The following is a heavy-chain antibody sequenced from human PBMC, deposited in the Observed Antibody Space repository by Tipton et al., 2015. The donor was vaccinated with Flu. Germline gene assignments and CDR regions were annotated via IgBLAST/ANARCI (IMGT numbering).Heavy chain of an antibody. CDR1: GYTINSYG. CDR2: ISAYNGNT. CDR3: ASADYDSSGYYYAY. Sequence: QLVQSGGEVRKPGVSVKVSCQASGYTINSYGISWVRQAPGQGLEWMGWISAYNGNTNYADSLQGRVTMTTDTSTKTVFMELRSLRSDDTAVYYCASADYDSSGYYYAYWGQGTLISVSS. V-gene: IGHV1-18*04. D-gene: IGHD3-22*01. J-gene: IGHJ4*02.